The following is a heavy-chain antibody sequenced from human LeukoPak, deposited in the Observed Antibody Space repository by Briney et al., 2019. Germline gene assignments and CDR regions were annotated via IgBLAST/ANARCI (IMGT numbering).Heavy chain of an antibody. CDR3: ARVRLGRGLDY. CDR2: IHTSGST. D-gene: IGHD6-19*01. Sequence: SETLSLTCTVSGDSISSSYWGWIGQPAGKGLEWIGRIHTSGSTYYSPSLKSRVTMSVDTSTNQFSLKLSSVTAADTAMYYCARVRLGRGLDYWGQGTLVTVSS. J-gene: IGHJ4*02. CDR1: GDSISSSY. V-gene: IGHV4-4*07.